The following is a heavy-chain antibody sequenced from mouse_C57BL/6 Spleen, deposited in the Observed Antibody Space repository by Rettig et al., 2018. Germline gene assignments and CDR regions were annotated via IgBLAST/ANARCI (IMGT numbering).Heavy chain of an antibody. CDR1: GYTFTDYY. Sequence: EVQLQQSGPELVKPGASVKISCKASGYTFTDYYMNWVKQSHGKSLEWIGDINPNNGGTSYNQKFKGKATLTVDKSSSTAYMELRSLTSEDSAVYYCATVYYGYDVFAYWGQGTLVTVSA. V-gene: IGHV1-26*01. CDR3: ATVYYGYDVFAY. J-gene: IGHJ3*01. CDR2: INPNNGGT. D-gene: IGHD2-2*01.